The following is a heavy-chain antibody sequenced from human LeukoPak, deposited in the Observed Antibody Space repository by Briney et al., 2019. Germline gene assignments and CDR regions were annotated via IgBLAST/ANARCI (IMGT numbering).Heavy chain of an antibody. V-gene: IGHV3-30*18. CDR2: ISYDGSNK. CDR1: GFTFSSYG. D-gene: IGHD6-13*01. Sequence: GGSLSLSCAASGFTFSSYGMHWVRQAPGKGLEWVAVISYDGSNKYYADSVKGRFTISRDNSKNTLYLQMNSLRAEDTAVYYCAKAFGRSSSWSPIDYWGQGTLVTVSS. J-gene: IGHJ4*02. CDR3: AKAFGRSSSWSPIDY.